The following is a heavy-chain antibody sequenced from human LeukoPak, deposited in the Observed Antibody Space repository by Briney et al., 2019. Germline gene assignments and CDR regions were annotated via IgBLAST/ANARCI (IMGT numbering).Heavy chain of an antibody. CDR3: ARELRGYSYGRCFDY. V-gene: IGHV4-4*02. Sequence: SETLSLTCAVSGGSISSSNWWSWVRQPPGKGLEWIGEIYHSGRTNYNPSLKSRVTISVDKSKNQFSLKLSSVTAADTAVYYCARELRGYSYGRCFDYWGQGTLVTVSS. CDR2: IYHSGRT. CDR1: GGSISSSNW. J-gene: IGHJ4*02. D-gene: IGHD5-18*01.